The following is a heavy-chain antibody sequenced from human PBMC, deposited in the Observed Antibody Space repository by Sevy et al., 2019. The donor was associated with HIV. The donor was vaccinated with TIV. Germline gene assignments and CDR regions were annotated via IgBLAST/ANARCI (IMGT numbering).Heavy chain of an antibody. J-gene: IGHJ4*02. CDR1: GGSISSSSYY. D-gene: IGHD2-15*01. V-gene: IGHV4-39*01. Sequence: SETLSLTCTVSGGSISSSSYYWGWIRQPPGKGLERIGSIYYSGSTYYNPSLKSRVTISVDTSKNQFSLKLSSVTAADTAVYYCARRKDKRGWRGFDYWGQGTLVTVSS. CDR3: ARRKDKRGWRGFDY. CDR2: IYYSGST.